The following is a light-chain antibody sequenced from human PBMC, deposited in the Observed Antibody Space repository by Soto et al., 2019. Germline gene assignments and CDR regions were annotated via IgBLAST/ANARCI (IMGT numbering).Light chain of an antibody. Sequence: DIQMTQSPSTLSASVGDRVTITCRASQSISSWLAWYQQKPGKAPKLLIYKASSLESGFPSRFSGSGSGTEFTLTISRLQPDDFATYYCQQYNSSPWTFGQGTKVEIK. CDR1: QSISSW. CDR3: QQYNSSPWT. CDR2: KAS. J-gene: IGKJ1*01. V-gene: IGKV1-5*03.